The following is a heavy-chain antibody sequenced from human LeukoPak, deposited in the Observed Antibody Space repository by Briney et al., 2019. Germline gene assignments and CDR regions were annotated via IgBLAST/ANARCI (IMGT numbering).Heavy chain of an antibody. CDR3: ATGPTRNTPYRVGPIRNYYYYYMDV. J-gene: IGHJ6*03. V-gene: IGHV1-2*02. CDR1: GYTFTGYY. D-gene: IGHD2-15*01. CDR2: INPNSGVT. Sequence: GASVKVSCKASGYTFTGYYMHWVRQAPGQGLEWMGWINPNSGVTNYAQKFQGRVTMTEDTSTDTAYMELSSLRSEDTAVYYCATGPTRNTPYRVGPIRNYYYYYMDVWGKGTTVTVSS.